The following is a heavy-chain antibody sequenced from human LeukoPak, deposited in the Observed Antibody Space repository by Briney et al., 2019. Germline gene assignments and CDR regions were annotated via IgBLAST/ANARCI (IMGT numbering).Heavy chain of an antibody. Sequence: GGSLRLSCAASGFTFSSYSMNWVRQAPGKGLEWVSSISSSISYIYYADSVKGRFTISRDNAKNSLYLQMNSLRAGDTAVYYCARVGKSGSYPFDYWGQGSLVTVSS. CDR1: GFTFSSYS. D-gene: IGHD1-26*01. CDR2: ISSSISYI. J-gene: IGHJ4*02. V-gene: IGHV3-21*04. CDR3: ARVGKSGSYPFDY.